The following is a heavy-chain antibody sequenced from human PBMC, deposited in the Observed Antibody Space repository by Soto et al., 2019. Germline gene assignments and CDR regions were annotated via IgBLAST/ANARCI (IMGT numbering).Heavy chain of an antibody. CDR2: INSDGSSI. Sequence: GGSLRLSCAAPGFTFTRYSMNWVRQAPGKGLVWVSRINSDGSSISYADSVKGRFTISRDNAKNTLYLQMNSLRAEDTAVYYCARVPSVDYWGQGTLVTVSS. CDR1: GFTFTRYS. J-gene: IGHJ4*02. CDR3: ARVPSVDY. V-gene: IGHV3-74*01.